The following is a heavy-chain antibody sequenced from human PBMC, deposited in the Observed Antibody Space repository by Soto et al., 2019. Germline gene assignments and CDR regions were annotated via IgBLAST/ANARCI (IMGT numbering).Heavy chain of an antibody. J-gene: IGHJ6*03. V-gene: IGHV3-21*01. CDR1: GFTFSSYS. CDR3: ARGDLGYCSSTSCDQLNYYYYYMDV. Sequence: GGSLRLSCAASGFTFSSYSMNWVRQAPGKGLEWVSSISSSSSYIYYADSVKGRFTISRDNAKNSLYLQMNSLRAEDTAVYYCARGDLGYCSSTSCDQLNYYYYYMDVWGKGTTVTVSS. D-gene: IGHD2-2*01. CDR2: ISSSSSYI.